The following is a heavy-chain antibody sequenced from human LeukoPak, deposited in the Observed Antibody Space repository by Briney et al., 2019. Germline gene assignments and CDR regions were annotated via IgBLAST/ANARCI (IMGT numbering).Heavy chain of an antibody. Sequence: GESLKISCKISGYDFTTYWIGWVRQMPGKGLECMGTIWPGDSDTRYSPSFQGQVTISADKTISTVYLQWSSLKVSDTAIYYCARRGRGDWFDPWGQGTLVTVSS. J-gene: IGHJ5*02. CDR1: GYDFTTYW. CDR3: ARRGRGDWFDP. CDR2: IWPGDSDT. V-gene: IGHV5-51*01. D-gene: IGHD1-26*01.